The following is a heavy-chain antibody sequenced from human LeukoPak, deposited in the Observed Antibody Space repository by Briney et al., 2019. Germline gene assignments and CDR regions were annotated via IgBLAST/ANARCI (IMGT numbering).Heavy chain of an antibody. CDR1: GYSFTSYW. D-gene: IGHD3-3*01. CDR2: IYPRDSDT. Sequence: KPGESLKISCKGSGYSFTSYWIGWVRQMPGKGLEWMGIIYPRDSDTRYSPSFQGQVTISADKSISTAYLQWSSLKASDTAMYYCARHEKESDFWSGYNIDYWGQGTLVTVSS. J-gene: IGHJ4*02. CDR3: ARHEKESDFWSGYNIDY. V-gene: IGHV5-51*01.